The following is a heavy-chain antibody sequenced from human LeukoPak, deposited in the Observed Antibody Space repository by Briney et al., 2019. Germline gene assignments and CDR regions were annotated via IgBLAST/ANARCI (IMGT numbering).Heavy chain of an antibody. Sequence: GESLRLSCAASGFTLSSNYMSWVRQAPGKGREWVSVIYSSDSTYYAASVKGRFTISRDNPKNTLYLQMSSLRVEDTAVYYCARDRAGAWYFDLWGRGTLVTVSS. CDR3: ARDRAGAWYFDL. CDR1: GFTLSSNY. V-gene: IGHV3-66*01. CDR2: IYSSDST. J-gene: IGHJ2*01. D-gene: IGHD4-17*01.